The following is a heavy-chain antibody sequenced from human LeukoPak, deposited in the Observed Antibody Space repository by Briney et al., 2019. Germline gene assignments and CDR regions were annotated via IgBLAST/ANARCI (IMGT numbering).Heavy chain of an antibody. CDR1: GKASTSDS. D-gene: IGHD2-15*01. J-gene: IGHJ4*02. CDR3: ARAKIMRGVAARTFDY. CDR2: MNPNSGNT. Sequence: ASPKLFCHISGKASTSDSMYSVRQATGQRNEWMGWMNPNSGNTGYAQKFQGRVTMTRNTSISTAYMELSSLRSEDTAVYYCARAKIMRGVAARTFDYWGQGTLVTVSS. V-gene: IGHV1-8*01.